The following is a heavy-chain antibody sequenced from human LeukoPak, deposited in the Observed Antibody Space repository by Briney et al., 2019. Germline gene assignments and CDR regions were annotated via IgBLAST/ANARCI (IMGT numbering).Heavy chain of an antibody. J-gene: IGHJ4*02. V-gene: IGHV3-48*03. Sequence: GGSLRLSCAASGFTFSSYEMNWVRQAPGKGLEWVSYISSSGSTIYYADSVKGRFTISRDNSKNTLYLQMNSLRAEDTALYYCAKDNEAYYYDSSGYHPPIDYWGQGTLVTVSS. CDR1: GFTFSSYE. CDR3: AKDNEAYYYDSSGYHPPIDY. CDR2: ISSSGSTI. D-gene: IGHD3-22*01.